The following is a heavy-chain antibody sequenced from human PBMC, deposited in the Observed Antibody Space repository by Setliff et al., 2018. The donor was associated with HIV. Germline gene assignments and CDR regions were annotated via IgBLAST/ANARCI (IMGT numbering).Heavy chain of an antibody. CDR2: ISYSGST. D-gene: IGHD5-12*01. CDR3: AKSPGFSGYGGSG. V-gene: IGHV4-34*01. J-gene: IGHJ4*02. CDR1: GGSFSDYY. Sequence: PSETLSLTCAVHGGSFSDYYWTWIRQPPGKGLEWIGEISYSGSTNYNPSLKSRVTISIDTSKNQFSLRLTSVTAADTAVYYCAKSPGFSGYGGSGWGQGTLVTVSS.